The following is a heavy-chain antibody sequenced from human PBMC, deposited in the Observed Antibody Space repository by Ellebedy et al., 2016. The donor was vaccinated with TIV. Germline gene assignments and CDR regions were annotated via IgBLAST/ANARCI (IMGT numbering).Heavy chain of an antibody. D-gene: IGHD1-26*01. CDR2: ISAYNANT. CDR3: AGGSYSRAFDI. V-gene: IGHV1-18*01. Sequence: AASVKVSCKASGYTFTSYAMHWVRQAPGQRLEWMGWISAYNANTNYAQKLRGRVTMTTDTSTSTAYMELRSLRSDDTAVYYCAGGSYSRAFDIWGQGTMVTVSS. CDR1: GYTFTSYA. J-gene: IGHJ3*02.